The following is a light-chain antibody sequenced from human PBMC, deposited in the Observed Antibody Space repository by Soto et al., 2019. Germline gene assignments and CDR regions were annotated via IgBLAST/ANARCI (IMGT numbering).Light chain of an antibody. J-gene: IGLJ2*01. V-gene: IGLV2-11*01. CDR1: SSDVGGYNY. CDR3: CSYAGSYTLV. Sequence: QSALTQPRSVSGSPGQSVTISCTGTSSDVGGYNYVSWYQQPPGKAPKLMIYDVTKRPSVVPDRFSGSKSGNTASLTSSGLQHEDEADYYCCSYAGSYTLVIGGGTKLTVL. CDR2: DVT.